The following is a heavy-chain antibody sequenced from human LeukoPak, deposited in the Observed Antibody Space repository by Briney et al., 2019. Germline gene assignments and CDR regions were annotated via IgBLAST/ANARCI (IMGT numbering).Heavy chain of an antibody. V-gene: IGHV7-4-1*02. D-gene: IGHD1-26*01. CDR2: INTNTGNP. Sequence: ASVKVSCKASGYTFTTYPMNWVRQAPGQGLEWMGWINTNTGNPTYAQGFTGRFVFSLDTSVSTAYLQISSLKAEDTAVYYCARRVGSMEYYYYMDVWGKGTTVTVSS. CDR3: ARRVGSMEYYYYMDV. J-gene: IGHJ6*03. CDR1: GYTFTTYP.